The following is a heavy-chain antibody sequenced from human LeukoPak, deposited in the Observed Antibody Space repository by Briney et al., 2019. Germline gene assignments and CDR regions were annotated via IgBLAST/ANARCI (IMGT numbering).Heavy chain of an antibody. D-gene: IGHD6-13*01. V-gene: IGHV3-23*01. Sequence: GGSLRLSCAASGPTFSDYSMTWVRQAPGKGLFWVSGISAGGGSTYYADSVKGRFTISRDNSRNTLYLQMNSLRAEDTAVYYCAKDAAGPEYWGQGTLVTVSS. J-gene: IGHJ4*02. CDR1: GPTFSDYS. CDR3: AKDAAGPEY. CDR2: ISAGGGST.